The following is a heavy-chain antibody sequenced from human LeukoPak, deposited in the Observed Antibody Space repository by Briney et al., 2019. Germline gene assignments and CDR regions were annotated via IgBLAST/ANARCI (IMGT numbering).Heavy chain of an antibody. V-gene: IGHV6-1*01. D-gene: IGHD3-22*01. J-gene: IGHJ4*02. CDR1: GDSVSSNSAS. Sequence: SQTLSLTRAISGDSVSSNSASWNWIRQSPSRGLEWLGRTYYRSKWRNDYAVSVKSRITISPGTSKNQFSLQLNSVTPEDTAVYYCARGTGDSCKDWGLGTLVTVSS. CDR2: TYYRSKWRN. CDR3: ARGTGDSCKD.